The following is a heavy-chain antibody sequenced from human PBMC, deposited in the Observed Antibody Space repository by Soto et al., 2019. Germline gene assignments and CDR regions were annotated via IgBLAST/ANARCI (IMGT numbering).Heavy chain of an antibody. Sequence: SVKVSCKASGGTFSSYAISWVRQAPGQGLEWMGGIIPIFGTANYSPSFQGQVTISADKSISTAYLQWSSLKASDTAMYYCATDSSSWYDDTKNYYYYYGMDVWGQGTTVTVSS. J-gene: IGHJ6*02. CDR3: ATDSSSWYDDTKNYYYYYGMDV. CDR1: GGTFSSYA. D-gene: IGHD6-13*01. CDR2: IIPIFGTA. V-gene: IGHV1-69*06.